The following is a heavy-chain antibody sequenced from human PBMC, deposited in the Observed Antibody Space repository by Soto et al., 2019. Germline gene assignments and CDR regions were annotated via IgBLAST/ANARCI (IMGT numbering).Heavy chain of an antibody. CDR3: ARAYNSSFFFDY. V-gene: IGHV3-21*01. J-gene: IGHJ4*02. CDR1: RFTFSTYS. Sequence: PGGSLRLSCASSRFTFSTYSMNWVRQAPGKGLEWVSSISSSSSYIYYADSVKGRFTISRDNAKNSLDLQVNSLRAGDTAGYYCARAYNSSFFFDYWGQGTPVTVSS. D-gene: IGHD6-6*01. CDR2: ISSSSSYI.